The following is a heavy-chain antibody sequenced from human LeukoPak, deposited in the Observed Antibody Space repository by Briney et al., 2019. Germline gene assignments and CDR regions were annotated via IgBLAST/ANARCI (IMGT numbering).Heavy chain of an antibody. CDR2: IKKDGSEK. CDR3: ARCPYGSSGYYSVPSHFDY. J-gene: IGHJ4*02. Sequence: GGSLRLSCAASGFTFSIYWMTWVRQAPGKGLEWVANIKKDGSEKYYADSVKGRFSISRDSAKNSLCLQMNSLRAEDTAVYYCARCPYGSSGYYSVPSHFDYWGQGTLVTVSS. CDR1: GFTFSIYW. V-gene: IGHV3-7*02. D-gene: IGHD3-22*01.